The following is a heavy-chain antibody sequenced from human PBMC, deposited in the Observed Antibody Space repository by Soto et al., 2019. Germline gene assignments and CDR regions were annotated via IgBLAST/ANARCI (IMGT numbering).Heavy chain of an antibody. CDR2: ISYDGSNK. V-gene: IGHV3-30-3*01. CDR1: GFTFSSYA. J-gene: IGHJ6*01. CDR3: ARDEIRFSWAYGMDV. D-gene: IGHD3-3*01. Sequence: QVQLVGSGGGVVQPGRSLRLSCAASGFTFSSYAMHWVRQAPGKGLEWVAVISYDGSNKYYADSVKGRFTISRDNSKNTLYLQMNSLRAEDTAVYYCARDEIRFSWAYGMDVW.